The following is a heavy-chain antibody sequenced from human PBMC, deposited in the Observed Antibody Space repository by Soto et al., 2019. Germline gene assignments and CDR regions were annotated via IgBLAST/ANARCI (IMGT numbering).Heavy chain of an antibody. CDR2: ISAKNGDT. V-gene: IGHV1-18*01. J-gene: IGHJ4*02. Sequence: QVQLVQSGADVKKPGASVRVSCKASGYTFTDYGITWLRQAPGQGLEWMGWISAKNGDTNLAQKFRGRVTLPTDTSTGTDCMDLRRLTPDDTAVYCWGREPPVTPSDYWGEVTLVSV. CDR3: GREPPVTPSDY. CDR1: GYTFTDYG. D-gene: IGHD2-21*02.